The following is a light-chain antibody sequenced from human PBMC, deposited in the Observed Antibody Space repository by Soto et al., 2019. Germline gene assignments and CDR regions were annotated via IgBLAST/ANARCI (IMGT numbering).Light chain of an antibody. CDR3: QQRSNGPPPT. J-gene: IGKJ5*01. CDR2: GAS. Sequence: EIVLTQSPGTLSLSPGERATLYCRASQSFGSNYLAWYQQKPGQAPRVLIYGASSRATGIPDRFSGSGSGTDFTLTISSLEPEDFAVYYCQQRSNGPPPTFGRGTRLEI. CDR1: QSFGSNY. V-gene: IGKV3D-20*02.